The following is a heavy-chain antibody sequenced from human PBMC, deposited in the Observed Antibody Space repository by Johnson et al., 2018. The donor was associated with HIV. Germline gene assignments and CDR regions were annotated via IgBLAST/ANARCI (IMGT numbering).Heavy chain of an antibody. CDR2: ISYDGSNK. J-gene: IGHJ3*02. D-gene: IGHD1-26*01. CDR3: ARGERFGGTQEAFDI. CDR1: GFTFSSYA. Sequence: QMLLVESGGGVVQPGRSLRLSCAASGFTFSSYAMHWVRQAPGKGLEWVAVISYDGSNKYYADSGKGRFTISRDNSKNTLYLQMNSLRAGDTAVYYCARGERFGGTQEAFDIWGQGTMVTVSS. V-gene: IGHV3-30-3*01.